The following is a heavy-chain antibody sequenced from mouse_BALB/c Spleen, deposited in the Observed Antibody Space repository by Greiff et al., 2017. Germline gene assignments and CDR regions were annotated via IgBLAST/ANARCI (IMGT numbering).Heavy chain of an antibody. Sequence: EVQLVESGGGLVKPGGSLKLSCAASGFTFSDYYMYWVRQTPEKRLEWVATISDGGSYTYYPDSVKGRFTISRDNAKNNLYLQMSSLKSEDTAMYYCARERGSYYGNYEGFAYWGQGTLVTVSA. J-gene: IGHJ3*01. CDR2: ISDGGSYT. D-gene: IGHD2-10*01. CDR3: ARERGSYYGNYEGFAY. CDR1: GFTFSDYY. V-gene: IGHV5-4*02.